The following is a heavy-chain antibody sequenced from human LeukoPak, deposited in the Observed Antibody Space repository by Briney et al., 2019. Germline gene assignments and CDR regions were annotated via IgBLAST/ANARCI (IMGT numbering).Heavy chain of an antibody. D-gene: IGHD1-26*01. CDR3: ARRGGSGRAFDY. CDR1: GASISGGTYY. CDR2: IYYTGST. V-gene: IGHV4-39*01. Sequence: PETLSLTCNVSGASISGGTYYWGWLRQPPGTGLEWIGSIYYTGSTYDNPSLKSRVTISVDTSKNQFSLKLSSVTAADTAVYYCARRGGSGRAFDYWGQGTLVTVSS. J-gene: IGHJ4*02.